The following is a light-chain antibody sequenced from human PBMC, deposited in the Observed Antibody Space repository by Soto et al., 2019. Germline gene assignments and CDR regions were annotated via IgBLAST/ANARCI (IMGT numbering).Light chain of an antibody. V-gene: IGKV1-39*01. CDR3: QQSYSTPPT. Sequence: DIQITQSPSTLSASVGDRVTITCRASQSISSWLAWYQQKPGKASKLLIYAAYNLQSGVPSRFSGSGSGTDFTLTIISLQPEDFATYYCQQSYSTPPTFGQGTK. CDR1: QSISSW. J-gene: IGKJ1*01. CDR2: AAY.